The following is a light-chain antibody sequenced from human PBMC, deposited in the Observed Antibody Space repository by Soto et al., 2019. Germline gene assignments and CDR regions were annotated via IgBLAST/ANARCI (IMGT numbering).Light chain of an antibody. CDR1: QSVSTY. CDR3: QQRMAWPPIT. V-gene: IGKV3-11*01. CDR2: DAS. Sequence: EVVLTQSPATLPLSPGERATLSCRASQSVSTYLAWFQQKPGQAPRLLIYDASNRATGIPARFIGSGSGTDFTLTISSLEPEDFAVYYCQQRMAWPPITFGQGTRLEIK. J-gene: IGKJ5*01.